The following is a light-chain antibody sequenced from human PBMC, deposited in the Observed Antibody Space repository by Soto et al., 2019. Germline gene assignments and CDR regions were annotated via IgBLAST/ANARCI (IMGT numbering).Light chain of an antibody. CDR3: QQYTDWPLT. J-gene: IGKJ1*01. Sequence: EVVMTQSPATLSVSPGEGATLSRRASQSVTSNYLAWYQQKPGQAPRLLIYGISSRATGVPDRFSGSGSGTDFTLTISRLEPEDFAVYYCQQYTDWPLTFGQGTKVDIK. V-gene: IGKV3-20*01. CDR1: QSVTSNY. CDR2: GIS.